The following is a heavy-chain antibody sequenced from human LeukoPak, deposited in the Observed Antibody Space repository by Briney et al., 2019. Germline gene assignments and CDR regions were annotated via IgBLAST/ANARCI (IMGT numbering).Heavy chain of an antibody. CDR3: TRSPSLGGNYWGFDY. V-gene: IGHV3-74*01. Sequence: GGSLRLSCAASGFTVSSYWMHWVRQAPGKGLVWVSGLSPDGSTSIYADSVKGRFTVSRDNAKNTLYLEMNTLRADDTAVYYCTRSPSLGGNYWGFDYWGQGTLVTVSS. D-gene: IGHD1-26*01. CDR1: GFTVSSYW. J-gene: IGHJ4*02. CDR2: LSPDGSTS.